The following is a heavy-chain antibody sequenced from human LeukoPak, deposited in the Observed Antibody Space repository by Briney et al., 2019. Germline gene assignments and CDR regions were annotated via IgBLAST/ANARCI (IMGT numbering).Heavy chain of an antibody. Sequence: GESLKISCKGSGYSFTSYWIGWVRQMPGKGLEWMGIIYPGDSDTRYSPSFQGQVTISADKSISTAYLQWSSLKASDTAMYYCARQELGYCSSTSCHQYFQHWGQGILVTVSS. CDR3: ARQELGYCSSTSCHQYFQH. J-gene: IGHJ1*01. D-gene: IGHD2-2*01. CDR2: IYPGDSDT. CDR1: GYSFTSYW. V-gene: IGHV5-51*01.